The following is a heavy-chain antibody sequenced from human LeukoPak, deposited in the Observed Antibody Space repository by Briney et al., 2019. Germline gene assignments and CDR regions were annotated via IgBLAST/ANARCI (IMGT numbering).Heavy chain of an antibody. D-gene: IGHD3-22*01. CDR2: IYSSGST. CDR3: VRSIEDDWKFDL. CDR1: GGTISSYY. Sequence: SETLSLTCTVSGGTISSYYWTWIRQSPGKGLEWIGFIYSSGSTRYNPSLKSRVTISIDTSKNQFSLKLSSVTAADRAVYYCVRSIEDDWKFDLWGRGTLVTVSS. J-gene: IGHJ2*01. V-gene: IGHV4-4*09.